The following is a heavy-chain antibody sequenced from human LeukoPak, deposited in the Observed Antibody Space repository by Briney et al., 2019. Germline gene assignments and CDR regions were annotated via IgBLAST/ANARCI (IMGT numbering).Heavy chain of an antibody. V-gene: IGHV1-46*01. J-gene: IGHJ5*02. CDR3: ARDFGPYYYGSGKNWFDP. Sequence: ASVKVSCKASGYTFTSYYMHWVRQAPGQGLEWMGIINPSGGSTSYAQKFQGRVTMTRDMSTSTVYMELSSLRSDDTAVYYCARDFGPYYYGSGKNWFDPWGQGTLVTVSS. CDR1: GYTFTSYY. CDR2: INPSGGST. D-gene: IGHD3-10*01.